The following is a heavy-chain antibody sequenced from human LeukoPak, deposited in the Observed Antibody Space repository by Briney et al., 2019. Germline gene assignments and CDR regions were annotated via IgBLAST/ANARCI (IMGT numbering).Heavy chain of an antibody. D-gene: IGHD6-19*01. CDR3: ARVNQQTKQWLVRRWDYMDV. CDR2: ISSSGSTI. Sequence: GGSLRLSCAASGFTFSDYYMSWIRQAPGKGLEWVSYISSSGSTIYYADSVKGRFTISRDNAKNSLYLQMNSLRAEDTALYYCARVNQQTKQWLVRRWDYMDVWGKGTTVTVSS. V-gene: IGHV3-11*04. CDR1: GFTFSDYY. J-gene: IGHJ6*03.